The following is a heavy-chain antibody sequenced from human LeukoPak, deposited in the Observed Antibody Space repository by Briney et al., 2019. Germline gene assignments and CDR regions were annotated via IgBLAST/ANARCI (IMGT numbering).Heavy chain of an antibody. J-gene: IGHJ4*02. CDR3: ARVPAQLGIYFDY. CDR2: IYDSGST. D-gene: IGHD7-27*01. CDR1: GGSISSHY. Sequence: KPSETLSLTCTVSGGSISSHYWSWLRQPPGKGLEWIGYIYDSGSTNYNPSLKSRVTISVDTSKNQFSLNLSSVTAADTAVYYCARVPAQLGIYFDYWGQGTLVTVSS. V-gene: IGHV4-59*11.